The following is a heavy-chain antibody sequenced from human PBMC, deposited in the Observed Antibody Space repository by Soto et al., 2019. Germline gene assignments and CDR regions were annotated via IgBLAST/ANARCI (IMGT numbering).Heavy chain of an antibody. CDR2: LRAYTGAT. V-gene: IGHV1-18*04. J-gene: IGHJ4*02. CDR3: ASYNGEGGASLVDY. D-gene: IGHD2-8*01. CDR1: GYIYTNYR. Sequence: QVQLAQSGPEVKKPGASVKVSCKASGYIYTNYRLSWLRQPPGQGLGWVGWLRAYTGATDYANNFEDRVTLTIDTSTTTGYMEVRSLRSDDTSIYYCASYNGEGGASLVDYWGQGTLVTVSS.